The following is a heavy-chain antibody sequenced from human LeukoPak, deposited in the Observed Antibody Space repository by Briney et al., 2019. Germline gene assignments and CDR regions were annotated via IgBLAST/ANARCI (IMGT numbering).Heavy chain of an antibody. V-gene: IGHV7-4-1*01. CDR2: INTNTGTP. D-gene: IGHD6-19*01. J-gene: IGHJ4*02. CDR3: ARGRGSGWHYVDY. Sequence: GASVKVSCKASGYSFTTYAINWVRQAPGQGLEWMGWINTNTGTPPYAQGFTGRIVFSLDTSVSTAYLQMSSLKAEDTAVYYCARGRGSGWHYVDYWGQGTLVTVSS. CDR1: GYSFTTYA.